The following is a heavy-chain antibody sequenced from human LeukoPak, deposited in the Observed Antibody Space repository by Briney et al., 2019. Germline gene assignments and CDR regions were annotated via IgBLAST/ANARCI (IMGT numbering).Heavy chain of an antibody. CDR1: GFTFSSYW. Sequence: GGSLRLSCAASGFTFSSYWMTWVRQAPGKGLEWVGNIKQDGSDKYYVDSVKGRFTNSRDNAENSLYLQMNSLRADDTAVYYCARVLGVVGPTWFDPWGQGTLVTVSS. V-gene: IGHV3-7*01. J-gene: IGHJ5*02. CDR2: IKQDGSDK. D-gene: IGHD3-3*01. CDR3: ARVLGVVGPTWFDP.